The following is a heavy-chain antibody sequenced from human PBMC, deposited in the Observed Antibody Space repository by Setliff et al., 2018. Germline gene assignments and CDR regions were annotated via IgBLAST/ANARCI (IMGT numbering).Heavy chain of an antibody. CDR1: GGSISSGGYS. V-gene: IGHV4-30-2*01. D-gene: IGHD3-16*01. CDR2: IYHSGST. J-gene: IGHJ4*02. Sequence: SETLSLTCAVSGGSISSGGYSWSWIRQPPGKGLEWIGYIYHSGSTYYNPSLKSRVTISVDRSKNQFSLKLSSVTAADTAVYYCARAFGLQYYFDYWGQGTLVTVSS. CDR3: ARAFGLQYYFDY.